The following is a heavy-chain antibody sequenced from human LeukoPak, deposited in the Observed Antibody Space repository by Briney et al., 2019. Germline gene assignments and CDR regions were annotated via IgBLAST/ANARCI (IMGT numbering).Heavy chain of an antibody. Sequence: GGSLLLSCAASGFTFDDYAIYWVRQGPGKGVEWVSLISGDGGSIYYADSVKGRFTISRDNSKNSLYLQMNSLRTEDTALYYCAKEDYSSSWYALDYWGQGTLVTVSS. J-gene: IGHJ4*02. V-gene: IGHV3-43*02. CDR2: ISGDGGSI. CDR1: GFTFDDYA. CDR3: AKEDYSSSWYALDY. D-gene: IGHD6-13*01.